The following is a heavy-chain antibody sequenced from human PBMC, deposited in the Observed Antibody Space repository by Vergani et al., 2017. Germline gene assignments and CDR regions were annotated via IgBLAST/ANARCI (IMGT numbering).Heavy chain of an antibody. J-gene: IGHJ6*03. D-gene: IGHD2-2*01. V-gene: IGHV3-33*06. CDR2: TWYDGNNK. Sequence: QVQLVESGGGVVQPGRSLRLSCAASGFTFNQYGMHWVRQAPGKGLEWVAVTWYDGNNKQYADSVKGRFTISRDNSKSTMYLQMNSLRAEDTAVYYCAKAGIVVPAAITGIRAYYYYYMDVWGKGTTVTVSS. CDR1: GFTFNQYG. CDR3: AKAGIVVPAAITGIRAYYYYYMDV.